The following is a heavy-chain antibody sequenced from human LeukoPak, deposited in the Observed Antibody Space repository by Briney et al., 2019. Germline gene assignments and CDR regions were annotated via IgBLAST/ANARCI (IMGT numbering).Heavy chain of an antibody. V-gene: IGHV4-34*01. CDR1: GGSLSGYY. CDR3: ARVSGYDWESFYDY. CDR2: INHSGST. Sequence: SETLSLTCAVSGGSLSGYYWTWIRQPPGKGLEWIGEINHSGSTNYNPSLKSRVTISVDTSRKQFSLKLSSVTAADTAMYYCARVSGYDWESFYDYWGQGSLVTVSS. J-gene: IGHJ4*02. D-gene: IGHD5-12*01.